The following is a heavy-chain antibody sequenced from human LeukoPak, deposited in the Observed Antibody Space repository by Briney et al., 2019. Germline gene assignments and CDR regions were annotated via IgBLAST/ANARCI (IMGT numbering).Heavy chain of an antibody. D-gene: IGHD4-17*01. CDR1: GFTFTSYS. CDR2: ISSSGRPI. Sequence: GGSLRLSCAASGFTFTSYSMNWVRQAPGKGLEWVSYISSSGRPIYYADSVKGRFTISRDNAKNSLYLQMNGLRAEDTAVYYCAGEREHDYGTDYWGQGTLVTVSS. V-gene: IGHV3-48*01. J-gene: IGHJ4*02. CDR3: AGEREHDYGTDY.